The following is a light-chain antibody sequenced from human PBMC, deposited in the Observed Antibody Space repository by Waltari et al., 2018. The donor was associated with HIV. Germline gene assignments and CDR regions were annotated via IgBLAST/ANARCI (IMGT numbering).Light chain of an antibody. J-gene: IGKJ1*01. Sequence: EIVMTQSPATLSVSPGERATLSCRASQSVRSNLAWYQQKPGQAPRLLIYGASSRATGIPDRFSGSGSGTDFTLTISRLEPEDFAVYYCQQYGSSPPWTFGQGTKVEIK. CDR1: QSVRSN. CDR3: QQYGSSPPWT. V-gene: IGKV3-20*01. CDR2: GAS.